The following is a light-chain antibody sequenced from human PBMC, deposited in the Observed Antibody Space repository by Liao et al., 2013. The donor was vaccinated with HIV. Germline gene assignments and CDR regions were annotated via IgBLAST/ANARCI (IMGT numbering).Light chain of an antibody. Sequence: SYELTQPPSVSVSPGQTASITCSGHKLGDDYASWYQQKPGQAPVLVVYQDTKRPSGIPERFSASNSGNTATLTISGTQAVDEADYYCQAWDSSTASLVFGGGTKLTVL. CDR3: QAWDSSTASLV. V-gene: IGLV3-1*01. J-gene: IGLJ3*02. CDR2: QDT. CDR1: KLGDDY.